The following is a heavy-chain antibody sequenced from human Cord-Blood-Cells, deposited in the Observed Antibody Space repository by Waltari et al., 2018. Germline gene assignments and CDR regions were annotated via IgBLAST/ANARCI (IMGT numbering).Heavy chain of an antibody. CDR1: GGSISSYY. D-gene: IGHD1-1*01. Sequence: QVQLQESGPGLVKPSETLSLTCTVSGGSISSYYWSWIRQPPGKGPEWIGYIYYSGSTNYTPSLKSRVTISVDTSKNQFSLKLSSVTAADTAVYDCASGAGSDAFDIWGQGTVVTVSS. CDR2: IYYSGST. V-gene: IGHV4-59*01. J-gene: IGHJ3*02. CDR3: ASGAGSDAFDI.